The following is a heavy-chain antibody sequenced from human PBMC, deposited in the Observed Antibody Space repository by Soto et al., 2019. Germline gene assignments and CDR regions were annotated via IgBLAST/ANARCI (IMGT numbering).Heavy chain of an antibody. D-gene: IGHD5-12*01. CDR2: FDPEDGET. CDR3: APGGANPADPDLVAQGDD. Sequence: GASVKVSCKVSGYTLTELSMHWVRQAPGKGREGMGGFDPEDGETIYAQKFQGRLTMTGDTSTDTAYMELSSLRSEDTAVYYCAPGGANPADPDLVAQGDDWGQGTLVTVSS. J-gene: IGHJ4*02. V-gene: IGHV1-24*01. CDR1: GYTLTELS.